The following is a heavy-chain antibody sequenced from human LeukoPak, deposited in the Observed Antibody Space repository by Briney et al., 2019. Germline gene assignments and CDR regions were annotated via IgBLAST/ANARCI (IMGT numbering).Heavy chain of an antibody. D-gene: IGHD6-13*01. V-gene: IGHV3-21*01. CDR2: ISSISSYI. CDR3: AKDHGAQQLVQSDMHV. Sequence: NPGGSLRLSCAASGFTFSSYSMNWVRQAPGKGLEWVSSISSISSYIYYADSVKGRFTISRDNAKNSLYLQMNSLRPEDTTVYYCAKDHGAQQLVQSDMHVWGKGTTVTISS. CDR1: GFTFSSYS. J-gene: IGHJ6*03.